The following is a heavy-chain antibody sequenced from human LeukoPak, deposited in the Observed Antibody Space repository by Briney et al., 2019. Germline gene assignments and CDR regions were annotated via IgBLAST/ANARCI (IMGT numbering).Heavy chain of an antibody. V-gene: IGHV5-51*01. J-gene: IGHJ2*01. CDR2: THPGDSDT. Sequence: GESLKISCKGSGSNFNSYWIAWVRQMPGKGLEWMGITHPGDSDTRYSPSFQGQVTISADKSTSTAYLQWSSLKASDTGMYYCARQPDWYFDLWGRGTLVTVSS. CDR1: GSNFNSYW. CDR3: ARQPDWYFDL.